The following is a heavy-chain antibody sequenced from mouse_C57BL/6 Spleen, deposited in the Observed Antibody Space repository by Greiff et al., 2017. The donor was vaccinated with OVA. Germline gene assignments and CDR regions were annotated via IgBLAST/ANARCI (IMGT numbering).Heavy chain of an antibody. CDR2: IRLKSDNYAT. J-gene: IGHJ2*01. Sequence: EVQVVESGGGLVQPGGSMKLSCVASGFTFSNYWMNWVRQSPEKGLEWVAQIRLKSDNYATHYAESVKGRFTISRDDSKSSVYLQMNNLRAEDTGIYYCTGGTGGYWGQGTTLTVSS. V-gene: IGHV6-3*01. CDR3: TGGTGGY. CDR1: GFTFSNYW. D-gene: IGHD3-3*01.